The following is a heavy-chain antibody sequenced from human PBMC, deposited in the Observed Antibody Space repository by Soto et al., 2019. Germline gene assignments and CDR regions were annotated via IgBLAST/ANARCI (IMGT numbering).Heavy chain of an antibody. V-gene: IGHV3-7*01. CDR2: IKQDGSER. CDR3: ARVGFPSANWLDP. D-gene: IGHD2-2*01. Sequence: LRLSCAASGFTFSRYWMSWVRQAPGKGLEWVANIKQDGSERYYVDSVEGRFTISRDNAKNSLYLQVNSLRADDTAVYYCARVGFPSANWLDPWGQGTLVTVSS. J-gene: IGHJ5*02. CDR1: GFTFSRYW.